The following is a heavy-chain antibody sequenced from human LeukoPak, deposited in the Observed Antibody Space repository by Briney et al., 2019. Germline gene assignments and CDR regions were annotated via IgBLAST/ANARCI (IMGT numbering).Heavy chain of an antibody. J-gene: IGHJ4*02. CDR2: IWYDGSNK. CDR3: ARDRRIAVAEPSFFDY. Sequence: GRSLRLSCAASGFTFSSYGMHGGRQAPGKGLEWVAVIWYDGSNKYYADSVKGRFTISRDNSKNTLYLQMNSLRAEDTAVYHCARDRRIAVAEPSFFDYWGQGTLVTVSS. V-gene: IGHV3-33*01. D-gene: IGHD6-19*01. CDR1: GFTFSSYG.